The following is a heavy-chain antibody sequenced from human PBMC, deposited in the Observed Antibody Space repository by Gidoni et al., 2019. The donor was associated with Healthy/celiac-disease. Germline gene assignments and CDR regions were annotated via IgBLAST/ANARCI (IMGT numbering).Heavy chain of an antibody. J-gene: IGHJ4*02. CDR1: GGPISSYY. CDR3: ARVNYGDYHFDY. V-gene: IGHV4-59*01. Sequence: QVQLQESGPGLVQPSATLSLTCTVSGGPISSYYWSWIRQPPGKGLEWIGYIYYSGSTNYNPSLKSRVTISVDTSKNQFSLKLSSVTAADTAVYYCARVNYGDYHFDYWGQGTLVTVSS. D-gene: IGHD4-17*01. CDR2: IYYSGST.